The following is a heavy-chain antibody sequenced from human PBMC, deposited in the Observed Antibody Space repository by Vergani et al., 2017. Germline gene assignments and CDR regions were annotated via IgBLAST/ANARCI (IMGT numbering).Heavy chain of an antibody. V-gene: IGHV3-21*01. Sequence: QLVESGGGLVQPGGSLRLSCAASGFSFSSYSMNWVRQAPGKGLEWVAATSGSSSYVVYRDSVEGRFNITIDNSKKSVYRQMNSLRAEDTAMYFCARGLWDCTHIRCSPPSYWGQGTQVTVSS. CDR1: GFSFSSYS. D-gene: IGHD2-8*01. CDR2: TSGSSSYV. J-gene: IGHJ4*02. CDR3: ARGLWDCTHIRCSPPSY.